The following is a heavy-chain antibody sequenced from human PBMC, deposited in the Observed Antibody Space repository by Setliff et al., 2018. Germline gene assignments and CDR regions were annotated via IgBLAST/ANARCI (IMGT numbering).Heavy chain of an antibody. CDR2: IFSNDEK. D-gene: IGHD3-22*01. CDR3: ARAYYDSSGYYPLVY. J-gene: IGHJ4*02. CDR1: GFSRSNARMG. Sequence: SGPTLVNPTETLTLTCTVSGFSRSNARMGVSWIRQPPGKALEWLAHIFSNDEKSYSTSLKSRLTISKDTSKSQVVLTMTNMDPVDTATYYCARAYYDSSGYYPLVYWGQGTLVTVS. V-gene: IGHV2-26*01.